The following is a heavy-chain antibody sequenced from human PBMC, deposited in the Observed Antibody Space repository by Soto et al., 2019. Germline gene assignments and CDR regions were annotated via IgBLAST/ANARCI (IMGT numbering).Heavy chain of an antibody. CDR1: GYTFTNFG. D-gene: IGHD3-9*01. CDR2: ISAYNGNT. V-gene: IGHV1-18*01. CDR3: ARGTYYDILTGYGILDY. Sequence: ASVKVSCKASGYTFTNFGISWVRQAPGQGLEWMGWISAYNGNTNYAQEFQGRVTMTTDTSTSTAYMELRSLRSDDTAVYYCARGTYYDILTGYGILDYWGQGTLVTVSS. J-gene: IGHJ4*02.